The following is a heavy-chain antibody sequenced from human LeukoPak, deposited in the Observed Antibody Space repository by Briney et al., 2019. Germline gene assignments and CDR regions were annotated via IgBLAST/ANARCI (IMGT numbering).Heavy chain of an antibody. Sequence: PGGSLRLSCAASGFTFSSYAMSWVRQAPGKGLEWVSAISGSGGSTYYADSVKGRFTISRDNSKNTLYLQMNSLRAEDTAVYYCAKDPHYGDFSGWFDPWGPGTLATVSS. J-gene: IGHJ5*02. CDR3: AKDPHYGDFSGWFDP. CDR1: GFTFSSYA. CDR2: ISGSGGST. D-gene: IGHD4-17*01. V-gene: IGHV3-23*01.